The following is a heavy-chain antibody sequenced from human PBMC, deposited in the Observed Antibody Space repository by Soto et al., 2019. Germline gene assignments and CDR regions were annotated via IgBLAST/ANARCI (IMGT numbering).Heavy chain of an antibody. D-gene: IGHD3-22*01. V-gene: IGHV3-53*01. J-gene: IGHJ4*02. CDR2: IYTDHRT. CDR1: GFTVGTNF. CDR3: ARDESDYYDSTGPIFDY. Sequence: PGGSLRLSCAASGFTVGTNFMTWVRQAPGKGLGWVSFIYTDHRTFYADSVKGRFTISRDNSKNTLYLQMNSLRAEDTAVYYCARDESDYYDSTGPIFDYWGQGTLVTVSS.